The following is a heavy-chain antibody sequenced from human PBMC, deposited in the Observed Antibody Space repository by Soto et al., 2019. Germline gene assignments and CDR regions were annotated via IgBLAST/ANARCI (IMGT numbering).Heavy chain of an antibody. CDR1: GFTVSSNY. CDR2: IHSGGTT. D-gene: IGHD5-12*01. CDR3: ARGCRRDGYNYAFDV. V-gene: IGHV3-53*01. J-gene: IGHJ3*01. Sequence: GGSLRLSCAASGFTVSSNYMSWVRQAPGKGLEWVSIIHSGGTTHYADSVKGRFIISRDNSKNTVNLQMNSLRAEDTAVYYCARGCRRDGYNYAFDVWGQGTMVT.